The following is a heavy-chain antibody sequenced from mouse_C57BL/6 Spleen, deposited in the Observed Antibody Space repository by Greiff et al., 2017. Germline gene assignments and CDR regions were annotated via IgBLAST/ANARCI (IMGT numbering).Heavy chain of an antibody. CDR2: INPGSGGT. CDR1: GYAFTNYW. CDR3: ARGTLYDAMDY. D-gene: IGHD3-3*01. J-gene: IGHJ4*01. Sequence: QVQLKQPGAELVRPGTSVKLSCKASGYAFTNYWIEWVKQRPGQGLEWIGVINPGSGGTNYNEKCKGKATLTADKSSSTAYMQLSSLTSEDSAVYICARGTLYDAMDYWGQGTSVTVSA. V-gene: IGHV1-54*01.